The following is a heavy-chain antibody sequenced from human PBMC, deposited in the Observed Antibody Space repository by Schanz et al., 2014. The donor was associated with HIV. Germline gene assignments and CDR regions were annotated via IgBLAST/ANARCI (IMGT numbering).Heavy chain of an antibody. CDR1: GGSFSGYY. V-gene: IGHV4-34*01. Sequence: QVQLQQWGAGLLKPSETLSLTCAVYGGSFSGYYWSWIRQPPGKGLEWIGEINHSGSTNYNPSLKSRVTISVNTSKNQFSLKLSSVTAADTAVYYCAKDRITGTTGVPYYYYGMDVWGQGTTVTVSS. J-gene: IGHJ6*02. D-gene: IGHD1-7*01. CDR2: INHSGST. CDR3: AKDRITGTTGVPYYYYGMDV.